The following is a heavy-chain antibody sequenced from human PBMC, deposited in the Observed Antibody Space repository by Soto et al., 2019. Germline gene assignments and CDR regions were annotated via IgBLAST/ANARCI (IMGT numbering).Heavy chain of an antibody. D-gene: IGHD1-26*01. CDR3: TADPPRGSSLIDY. CDR1: GFTFNNAL. V-gene: IGHV3-15*01. CDR2: IKSKNAGGTT. Sequence: GGSLRLSCAASGFTFNNALMSWVRQAPGKGLEWVGRIKSKNAGGTTDYATPVKGRFTISRDDSKNTLYLQMNSLKTEDTAVYYCTADPPRGSSLIDYWGQGTLVTVSS. J-gene: IGHJ4*02.